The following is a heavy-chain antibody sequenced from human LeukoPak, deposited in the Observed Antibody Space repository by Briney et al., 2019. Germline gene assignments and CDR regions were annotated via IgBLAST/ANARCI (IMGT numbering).Heavy chain of an antibody. CDR3: ARGGVTAMVTNSEY. CDR1: GYTFTDYY. Sequence: ASVKVSCKASGYTFTDYYMHWVRQAPGQGLEWMGWINPNRGGTTYAQKFQGRVTMTSDTSISTAYMELSRLRSDDTAVYYCARGGVTAMVTNSEYWGQGTLVTVSS. V-gene: IGHV1-2*02. D-gene: IGHD5-18*01. J-gene: IGHJ4*02. CDR2: INPNRGGT.